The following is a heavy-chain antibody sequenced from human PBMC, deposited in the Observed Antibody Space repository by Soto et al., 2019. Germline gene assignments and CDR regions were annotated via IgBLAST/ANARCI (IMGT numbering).Heavy chain of an antibody. CDR2: IYYSGST. Sequence: SETLSLTCTVSGGSISSSSYYWGWIRQPPGKGLEWIGSIYYSGSTYYNPSLKSRVTISVDTSKNQFSLKLSSVTAADTAVYYCARLVERSSLETGGQETLVTVPS. V-gene: IGHV4-39*01. CDR1: GGSISSSSYY. D-gene: IGHD6-13*01. J-gene: IGHJ4*02. CDR3: ARLVERSSLET.